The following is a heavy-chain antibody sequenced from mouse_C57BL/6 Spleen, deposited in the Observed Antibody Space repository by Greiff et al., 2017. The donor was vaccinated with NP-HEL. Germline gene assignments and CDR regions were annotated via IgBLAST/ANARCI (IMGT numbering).Heavy chain of an antibody. CDR3: ASEGYYYGSSYWYFDV. CDR1: GYTFTSYW. CDR2: IDPNSGGT. V-gene: IGHV1-72*01. D-gene: IGHD1-1*01. Sequence: QVQLQQPGAELVKPGASVKLSCKASGYTFTSYWMHWVKQRPGRGLEWIGRIDPNSGGTKYNEKFKSKATLTVDKPSSTAYMQLSSLTSEDSAVYYCASEGYYYGSSYWYFDVWGTGTTVTVSS. J-gene: IGHJ1*03.